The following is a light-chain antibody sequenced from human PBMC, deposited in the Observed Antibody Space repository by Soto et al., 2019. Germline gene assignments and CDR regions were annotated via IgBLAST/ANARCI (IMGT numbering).Light chain of an antibody. Sequence: IPMTQSPSSLSASVGDRVTITCRASHGIGNDLGWYQQKPGKAPRLLIYAASNLQSGVPSRFNASGSGTDFTLTISSLQPDDFATYYCQQYYTYWHMFGQGTKVDIK. CDR3: QQYYTYWHM. V-gene: IGKV1-6*01. J-gene: IGKJ1*01. CDR1: HGIGND. CDR2: AAS.